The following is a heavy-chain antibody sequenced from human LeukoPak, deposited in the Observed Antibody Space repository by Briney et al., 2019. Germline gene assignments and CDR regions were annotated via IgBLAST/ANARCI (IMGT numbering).Heavy chain of an antibody. D-gene: IGHD4-17*01. V-gene: IGHV4-39*01. J-gene: IGHJ4*02. Sequence: SETLSLTCTVSGYSISSSYYWGWIRQPPGKGLEWIGSIYYSGSTYYNPSLKSRVTISVDTSKNQFSLKLSSVTAADTAVYYCARQGRGNYGDPYFDYWGQGTLVTVSS. CDR2: IYYSGST. CDR1: GYSISSSYY. CDR3: ARQGRGNYGDPYFDY.